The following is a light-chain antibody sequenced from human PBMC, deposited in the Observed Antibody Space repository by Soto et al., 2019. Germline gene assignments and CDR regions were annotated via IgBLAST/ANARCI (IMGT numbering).Light chain of an antibody. J-gene: IGLJ2*01. Sequence: SYELTQPPSVSLSPGQTARIACSGDALPKQYAYWYQQKPGQAPVLVIYKDNERPSGIPERFSGSSSGTTVTLTISGVQAEDEADYYCQSSDSSGTYVVFGGGTKVTVL. V-gene: IGLV3-25*02. CDR1: ALPKQY. CDR3: QSSDSSGTYVV. CDR2: KDN.